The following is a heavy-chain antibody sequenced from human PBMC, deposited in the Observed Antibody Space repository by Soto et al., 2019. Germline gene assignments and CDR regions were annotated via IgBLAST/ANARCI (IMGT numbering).Heavy chain of an antibody. Sequence: GESLKISCKGSGYSFTSYWIGWVRQMPGKGLEWMGIIYPGDSDTRYSPSFQGQVTISADKSISTAYLQWSSLKASDTATYYCARTPPPDFWSGYAYYYYGMDVWGQGTTVTVSS. D-gene: IGHD3-3*01. V-gene: IGHV5-51*01. J-gene: IGHJ6*02. CDR3: ARTPPPDFWSGYAYYYYGMDV. CDR2: IYPGDSDT. CDR1: GYSFTSYW.